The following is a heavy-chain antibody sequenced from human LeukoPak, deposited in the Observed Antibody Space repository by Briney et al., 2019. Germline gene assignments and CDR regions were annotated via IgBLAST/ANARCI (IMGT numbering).Heavy chain of an antibody. V-gene: IGHV3-74*01. CDR1: GFTFSNSW. CDR3: SNSYSPPHF. CDR2: INTDGSTT. Sequence: GGSLRLSCAASGFTFSNSWMHWVRHAPGKRLVWVSRINTDGSTTNYADSVKGRFTISRDNARNTVYLQMNSRRDEDSAVYYCSNSYSPPHFWGQGTLVTVSS. J-gene: IGHJ4*02. D-gene: IGHD3-10*01.